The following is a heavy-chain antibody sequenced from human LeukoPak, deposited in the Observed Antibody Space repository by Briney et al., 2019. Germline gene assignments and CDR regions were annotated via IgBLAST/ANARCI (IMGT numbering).Heavy chain of an antibody. V-gene: IGHV3-9*01. CDR2: ISWNSGSI. CDR1: GFTFDDYA. Sequence: GRSLRLSCAASGFTFDDYAMHWVRQAPGKGLEWVSGISWNSGSIGYADSVKGRFTISRDNAKNSLYLQMNSLRAEDTALYYCAKDKGTDIVVVPAAMAYYYYGMDVWGQGTTVTVSS. D-gene: IGHD2-2*01. CDR3: AKDKGTDIVVVPAAMAYYYYGMDV. J-gene: IGHJ6*02.